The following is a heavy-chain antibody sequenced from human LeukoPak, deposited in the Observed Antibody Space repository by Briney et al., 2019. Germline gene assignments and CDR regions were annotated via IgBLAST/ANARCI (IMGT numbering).Heavy chain of an antibody. V-gene: IGHV3-23*01. CDR1: GFTFSSYA. D-gene: IGHD3-22*01. J-gene: IGHJ4*02. Sequence: LAGGSLRLSCAVSGFTFSSYAMSWVRQAPGKGLEWVSGISGSGDNTYYADSVKGRFTISRDNSKNTLYVQVNSLGTEDTAAYYCAKGSYYDSSGSFYFDYWGQGTLVTVSS. CDR2: ISGSGDNT. CDR3: AKGSYYDSSGSFYFDY.